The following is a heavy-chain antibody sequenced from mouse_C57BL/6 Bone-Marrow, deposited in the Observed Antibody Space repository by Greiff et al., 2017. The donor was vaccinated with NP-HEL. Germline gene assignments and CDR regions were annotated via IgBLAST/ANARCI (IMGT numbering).Heavy chain of an antibody. J-gene: IGHJ3*01. D-gene: IGHD2-3*01. V-gene: IGHV1-59*01. Sequence: VQLQQPGAELVRPGTSVKFSCKASGYTFTSYWMHWVKQRPGQGLEWIGVIDPSDSYTNYNQKFKGKATFTVDTSSSTAYMQLSSLTSEDSAVYYCAREGDGFAYWGQGTLVTVSA. CDR2: IDPSDSYT. CDR3: AREGDGFAY. CDR1: GYTFTSYW.